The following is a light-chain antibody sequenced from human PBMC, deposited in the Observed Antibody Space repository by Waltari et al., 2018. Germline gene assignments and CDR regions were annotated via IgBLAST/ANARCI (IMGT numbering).Light chain of an antibody. CDR3: AGWDDALSGVV. CDR1: SPNIGTNY. J-gene: IGLJ2*01. CDR2: RNN. V-gene: IGLV1-47*01. Sequence: QSVLTQPPSASGPPGQRVTSSCSGSSPNIGTNYVYWYQQVPGTAPKLLIYRNNQRPSGVPDRFSGSKSGTSASLAISGLRSEDEADYYCAGWDDALSGVVFGGGTKLTVL.